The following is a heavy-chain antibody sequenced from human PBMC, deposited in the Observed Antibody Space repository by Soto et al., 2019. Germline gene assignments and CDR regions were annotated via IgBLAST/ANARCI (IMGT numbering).Heavy chain of an antibody. CDR1: GFTFSSYA. V-gene: IGHV3-30-3*01. CDR3: ARSQTNYYDSSGRGTDAFDI. CDR2: ISYDGSNK. J-gene: IGHJ3*02. D-gene: IGHD3-22*01. Sequence: GGSLRLSCAASGFTFSSYAMHWVRQAPGKGLEWVAVISYDGSNKYYADSVKGRFTISRDNSKNTLYLQMNSLRAEDTAVYYCARSQTNYYDSSGRGTDAFDIWGQGTMVTVSS.